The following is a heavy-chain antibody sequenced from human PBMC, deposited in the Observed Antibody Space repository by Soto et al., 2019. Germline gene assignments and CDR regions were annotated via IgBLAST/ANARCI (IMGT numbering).Heavy chain of an antibody. CDR3: ARGVSAGVDY. CDR2: MQPSTGRT. J-gene: IGHJ4*02. D-gene: IGHD1-26*01. V-gene: IGHV1-8*01. Sequence: QVQLVQSGAEVREPGASVKVSCKASGYSFTSLDINWVRQTAGQGLEWMGWMQPSTGRTGYAQKFQGRVTMTRDTSINTAYMELTTLTCDDTAFYYCARGVSAGVDYWGQGTLVTVSS. CDR1: GYSFTSLD.